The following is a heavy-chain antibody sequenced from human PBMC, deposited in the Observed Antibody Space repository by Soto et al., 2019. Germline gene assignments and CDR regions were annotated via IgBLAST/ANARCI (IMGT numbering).Heavy chain of an antibody. V-gene: IGHV1-8*01. CDR1: GYTFTSYD. Sequence: ASVKVSCKASGYTFTSYDIYWVRQATGQGLEWMGWMNPNTGNSGYAQKFQGRVTMTSDTSISTAHMELSSLRSEDTAVYYCARRAETNGWNGFGADKYYFDFWGQGALVTVSS. CDR3: ARRAETNGWNGFGADKYYFDF. CDR2: MNPNTGNS. J-gene: IGHJ4*02. D-gene: IGHD1-1*01.